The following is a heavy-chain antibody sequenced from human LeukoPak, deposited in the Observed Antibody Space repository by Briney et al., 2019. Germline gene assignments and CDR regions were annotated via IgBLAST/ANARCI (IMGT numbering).Heavy chain of an antibody. Sequence: ASVKVSCKASGYTFTGYYMHWVRQAPGQGREWMGWINPNSVGTNYAQKFQGRVTMTRDTSISTAYMELSRLRSDDTAVYYCARAYVAAAGTWWFDPWGKGTLVTVSS. D-gene: IGHD6-13*01. V-gene: IGHV1-2*02. CDR2: INPNSVGT. CDR3: ARAYVAAAGTWWFDP. CDR1: GYTFTGYY. J-gene: IGHJ5*02.